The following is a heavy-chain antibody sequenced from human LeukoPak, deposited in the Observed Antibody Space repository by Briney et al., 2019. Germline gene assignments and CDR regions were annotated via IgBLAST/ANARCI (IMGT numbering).Heavy chain of an antibody. D-gene: IGHD4-17*01. Sequence: SVKVSCKASGGTFSSYAISWVRQAPGQGLEWMGGIIPIFGTTNYAQKFQGRVTITADKSTSTAYMELSSLRSEDTAVYYCATPRQTTVTTNRFDYWGQGTLVTVSS. CDR1: GGTFSSYA. CDR2: IIPIFGTT. J-gene: IGHJ4*02. CDR3: ATPRQTTVTTNRFDY. V-gene: IGHV1-69*06.